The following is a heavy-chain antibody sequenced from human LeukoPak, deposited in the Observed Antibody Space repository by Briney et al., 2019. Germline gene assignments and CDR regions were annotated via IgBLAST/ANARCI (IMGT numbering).Heavy chain of an antibody. D-gene: IGHD3-10*01. CDR3: ARGVLLWFGELNYFDY. CDR2: INPNSGGT. Sequence: ASVKVSCKASGYTFTGYYMHWVRQAPGQGLEWMGWINPNSGGTNYAQKFQGRVTMTRDTSTSTAYMELSRLRSDDTAVYYCARGVLLWFGELNYFDYWGQGTLVTVSS. CDR1: GYTFTGYY. J-gene: IGHJ4*02. V-gene: IGHV1-2*02.